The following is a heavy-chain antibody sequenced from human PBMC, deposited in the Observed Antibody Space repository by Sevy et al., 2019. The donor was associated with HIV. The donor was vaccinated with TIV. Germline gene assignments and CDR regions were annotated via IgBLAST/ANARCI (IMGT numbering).Heavy chain of an antibody. CDR1: GGSMTGYY. J-gene: IGHJ4*02. Sequence: SETLSLTCTVSGGSMTGYYWIWIRQSPEKGLEYIGYVHYSGRTNYTPSFKSRVTISVDTAKNQFSLKVTSVTAADTAVYYCARGRDGHNYSSDYWGQRTLVTVSS. D-gene: IGHD2-21*01. CDR3: ARGRDGHNYSSDY. V-gene: IGHV4-59*01. CDR2: VHYSGRT.